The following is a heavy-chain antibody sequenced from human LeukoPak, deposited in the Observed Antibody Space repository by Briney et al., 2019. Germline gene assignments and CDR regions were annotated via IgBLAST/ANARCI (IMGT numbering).Heavy chain of an antibody. V-gene: IGHV4-59*08. J-gene: IGHJ5*02. CDR2: VDYSGNT. D-gene: IGHD4-17*01. Sequence: PSETLSLTCTVSGASLNNYYWNRVRQPPGKELEWIGNVDYSGNTRHNPSLKSRVTISLDISKNHFSLRLSSVTAADTAVYYCAMQVGIYGDYNNWFDPWGQGARVTVSS. CDR3: AMQVGIYGDYNNWFDP. CDR1: GASLNNYY.